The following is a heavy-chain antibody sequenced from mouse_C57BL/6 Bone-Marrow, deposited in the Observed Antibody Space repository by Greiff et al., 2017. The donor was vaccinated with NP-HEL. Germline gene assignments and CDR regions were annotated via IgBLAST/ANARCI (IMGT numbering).Heavy chain of an antibody. V-gene: IGHV14-4*01. J-gene: IGHJ2*01. D-gene: IGHD2-14*01. CDR3: TTRYRGGY. CDR2: IDPENGDT. Sequence: VHVKQSGAELVRPGASVKLSCTASGFNIKDDYMHWVKQRPEQGLEWIGWIDPENGDTEYASKFQGKATITADTSSNTAYLQLSSLTSEDTAVYYCTTRYRGGYWGQGTTLTVSS. CDR1: GFNIKDDY.